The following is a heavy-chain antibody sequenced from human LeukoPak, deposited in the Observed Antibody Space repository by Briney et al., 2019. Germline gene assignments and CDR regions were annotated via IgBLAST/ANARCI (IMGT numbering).Heavy chain of an antibody. V-gene: IGHV4-59*08. CDR2: IYYSGAT. D-gene: IGHD3-10*01. CDR3: ARFGITVVRGGKYYFDY. CDR1: GGSISNYY. Sequence: SETLSLTCTVSGGSISNYYWSWIRQPPGKGLEWIGHIYYSGATKYSPSLKSRITISVDTSKNQFSLMLSSVTAADTAVYYCARFGITVVRGGKYYFDYWGQGTLVTVSS. J-gene: IGHJ4*02.